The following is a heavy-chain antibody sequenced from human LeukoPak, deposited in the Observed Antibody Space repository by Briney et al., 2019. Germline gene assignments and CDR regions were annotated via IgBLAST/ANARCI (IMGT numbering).Heavy chain of an antibody. CDR1: GGSISSYY. Sequence: SETLSLTRTVSGGSISSYYWSWIRQPPGKGLEWIGYIYYSGSTNYNPSLKSRVTISVDTSKNQFSLKLSSVTAADTAVYYCARREAVAGPDAFDIWGQGTMVTVSS. V-gene: IGHV4-59*01. CDR3: ARREAVAGPDAFDI. D-gene: IGHD6-19*01. CDR2: IYYSGST. J-gene: IGHJ3*02.